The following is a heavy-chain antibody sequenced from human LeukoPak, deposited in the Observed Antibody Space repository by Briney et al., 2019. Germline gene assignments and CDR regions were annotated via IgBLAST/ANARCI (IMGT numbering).Heavy chain of an antibody. CDR2: INSDESST. CDR3: ARDLTGDFDY. Sequence: VGSLRLSCAASGFTLSSYALSWVRQAPGKGLVWVSHINSDESSTNYADSVKGRFTISRDNAKNTLYLQMNSLRAEDTAVYFCARDLTGDFDYWGQGTLVTVSS. D-gene: IGHD7-27*01. CDR1: GFTLSSYA. V-gene: IGHV3-74*01. J-gene: IGHJ4*02.